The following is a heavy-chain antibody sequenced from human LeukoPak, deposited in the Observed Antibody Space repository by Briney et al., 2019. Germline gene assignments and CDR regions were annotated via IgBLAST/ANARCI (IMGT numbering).Heavy chain of an antibody. J-gene: IGHJ4*02. CDR1: GFNFSTYW. CDR3: ARDFAVTSDY. V-gene: IGHV3-7*01. CDR2: INQDGSGK. D-gene: IGHD4-17*01. Sequence: PGGSLRPSCVASGFNFSTYWMTWVRQAPGKGLEWVANINQDGSGKYYVDSVKGRFTMSRDNAKNSLYLQMSSLRAEDTAMYYCARDFAVTSDYWGQGTLVTVSS.